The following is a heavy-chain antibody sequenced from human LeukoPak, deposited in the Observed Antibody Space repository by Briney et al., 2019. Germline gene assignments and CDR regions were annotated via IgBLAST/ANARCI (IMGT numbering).Heavy chain of an antibody. CDR1: GYTFTSYY. V-gene: IGHV1-46*01. D-gene: IGHD1-1*01. J-gene: IGHJ4*02. Sequence: AASVKVSCKASGYTFTSYYMHWVRQAPGQGLEWMGIINPSGGSTSYAQKFQGRVTMTRDTSTSTVYMELSSLRSEDTAVYYCARVMGQLERRWAVYFDYWGQGTLVTVSS. CDR2: INPSGGST. CDR3: ARVMGQLERRWAVYFDY.